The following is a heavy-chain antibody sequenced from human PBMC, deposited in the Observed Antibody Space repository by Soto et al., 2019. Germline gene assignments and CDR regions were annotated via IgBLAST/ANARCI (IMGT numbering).Heavy chain of an antibody. J-gene: IGHJ5*02. CDR1: GGAIESYY. Sequence: SETLSLTCTVSGGAIESYYWSWSRQSPGRGLEWIGYIYYTGDTNYNPSLKSRVTISKDMSKNQVSLNLRSVTAADTAVYYCARLVTGEAAGTFWFDPWGQGTLVTVSS. CDR3: ARLVTGEAAGTFWFDP. CDR2: IYYTGDT. D-gene: IGHD6-13*01. V-gene: IGHV4-59*01.